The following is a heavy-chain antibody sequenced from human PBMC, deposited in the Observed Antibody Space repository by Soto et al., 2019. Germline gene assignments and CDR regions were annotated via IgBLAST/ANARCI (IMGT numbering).Heavy chain of an antibody. CDR1: AFTLSSYW. CDR3: ARVAYSRGWIFDY. J-gene: IGHJ4*02. CDR2: IKQDGSER. V-gene: IGHV3-7*01. D-gene: IGHD6-19*01. Sequence: EVQLVESGGDLVQPGGSLRLSCAASAFTLSSYWMSWVRQIPGRGLEWVANIKQDGSERYYVDSVKGRFTISRDNAKNSLFLQMNSLGAEDTAVYFCARVAYSRGWIFDYWGQGTLVTVSS.